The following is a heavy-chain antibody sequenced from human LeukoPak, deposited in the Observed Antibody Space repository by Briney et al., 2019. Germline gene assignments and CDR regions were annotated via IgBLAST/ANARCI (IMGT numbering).Heavy chain of an antibody. V-gene: IGHV4-59*12. J-gene: IGHJ3*02. CDR2: IYYSGST. D-gene: IGHD2/OR15-2a*01. Sequence: SETLSLTCTVSGGSISSYYWSWIRQPPGKGLEWIGYIYYSGSTNYNPSLKSRVTISVDTSKNQFSLKLSSVTAADTAVYYCARRQVLGGAFDIWGQGTMVTVSS. CDR3: ARRQVLGGAFDI. CDR1: GGSISSYY.